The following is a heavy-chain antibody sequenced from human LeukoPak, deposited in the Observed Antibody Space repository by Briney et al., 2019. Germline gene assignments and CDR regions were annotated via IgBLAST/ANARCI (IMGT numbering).Heavy chain of an antibody. Sequence: GGSLRLSCAASGFTFDDYTMHWVRQAPGKGLEWVSLISWDGGSTYYADSVKGRFTISRDNSKNPLYLQMNSLRTEDTALYYCAKDIVWGDYPPSGMDVWGQGTTVTVSS. V-gene: IGHV3-43*01. CDR1: GFTFDDYT. CDR3: AKDIVWGDYPPSGMDV. J-gene: IGHJ6*02. CDR2: ISWDGGST. D-gene: IGHD4-17*01.